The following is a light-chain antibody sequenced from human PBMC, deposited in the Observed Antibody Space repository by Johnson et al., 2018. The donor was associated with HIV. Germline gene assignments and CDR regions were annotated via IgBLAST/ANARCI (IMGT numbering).Light chain of an antibody. V-gene: IGLV1-51*01. CDR1: SSNIGNNY. Sequence: QSVLTQPPSVSAAPGQKVTISCSGSSSNIGNNYVSWYQQLPGTAPKLLIHDNNKRPSGIPDRFSGSKSGTSATLGITGLQTGDEADYYCGTWDSSLNAYVFGAATKVAVL. J-gene: IGLJ1*01. CDR2: DNN. CDR3: GTWDSSLNAYV.